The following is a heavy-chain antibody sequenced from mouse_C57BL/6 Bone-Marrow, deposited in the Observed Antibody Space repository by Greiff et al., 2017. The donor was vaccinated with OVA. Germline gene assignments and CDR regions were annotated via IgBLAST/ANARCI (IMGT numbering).Heavy chain of an antibody. D-gene: IGHD1-1*01. CDR1: GYTFTSYG. CDR3: ARRPYCYGSSGFDY. CDR2: IYPRSGNT. Sequence: QVQLQQSGAELARPGASVKLSCKASGYTFTSYGISWVKQRTGQGLEWIGEIYPRSGNTYYNEKFKGKATLTADKSSSTAYMELRSLTSEDSAVYFCARRPYCYGSSGFDYWGQGTTLTVSS. V-gene: IGHV1-81*01. J-gene: IGHJ2*01.